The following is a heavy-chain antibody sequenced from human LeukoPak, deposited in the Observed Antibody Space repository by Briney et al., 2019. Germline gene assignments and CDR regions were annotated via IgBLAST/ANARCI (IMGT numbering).Heavy chain of an antibody. V-gene: IGHV3-48*04. Sequence: GGSLRLSCAASGFTFSSYSMSWVRQAPGKGLEWVSYISSDSSTIYYADSVKGRFAISRDNAKNSLYLQMNSLRAEDTAVYYCARGVSSSSEDYFDYWGQGTLVTVSA. CDR3: ARGVSSSSEDYFDY. CDR1: GFTFSSYS. D-gene: IGHD6-6*01. J-gene: IGHJ4*02. CDR2: ISSDSSTI.